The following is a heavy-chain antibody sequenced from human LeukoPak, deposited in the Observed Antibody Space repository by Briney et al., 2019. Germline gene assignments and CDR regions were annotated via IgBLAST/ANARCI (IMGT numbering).Heavy chain of an antibody. CDR1: DGSFSGYY. Sequence: SETLSLTCAVYDGSFSGYYWSWIRQPPGKGLEWIGEINHSGSTNYNPSLKSRVTISVDTSKNQFSLKLSSVTAADTAVYYCASRTYYYGSGSYSFDYWGQGTLVTVSS. CDR3: ASRTYYYGSGSYSFDY. CDR2: INHSGST. D-gene: IGHD3-10*01. J-gene: IGHJ4*02. V-gene: IGHV4-34*01.